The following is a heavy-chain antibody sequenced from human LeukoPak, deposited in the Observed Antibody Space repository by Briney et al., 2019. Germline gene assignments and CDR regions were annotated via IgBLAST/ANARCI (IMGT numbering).Heavy chain of an antibody. D-gene: IGHD3-3*01. CDR1: GFTFSSYA. CDR3: ARERIPSGESTIFGVGDY. V-gene: IGHV3-30-3*01. J-gene: IGHJ4*02. Sequence: GGSLRLSCAASGFTFSSYAMHWVRQAPGKGLEWVAVISYDGSNKYYADSVKGRFTISRDNSKNTLYLQMNSLRAEGTAVYYCARERIPSGESTIFGVGDYWGQGTLVTVSS. CDR2: ISYDGSNK.